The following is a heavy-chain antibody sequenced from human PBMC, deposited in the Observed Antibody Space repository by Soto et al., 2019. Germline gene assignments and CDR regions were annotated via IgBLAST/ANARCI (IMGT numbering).Heavy chain of an antibody. V-gene: IGHV3-74*01. CDR2: INRDGSST. D-gene: IGHD6-19*01. CDR3: ARDSGSGWSLAFDY. CDR1: RFIFSSYW. Sequence: GGSLRLSCVASRFIFSSYWMYWVRQAPGKGLVWVSRINRDGSSTNYADSVKGRFTISRDNAKNTLYLQMNSLRDEDTAVYYCARDSGSGWSLAFDYWGQGTLVTVSS. J-gene: IGHJ4*02.